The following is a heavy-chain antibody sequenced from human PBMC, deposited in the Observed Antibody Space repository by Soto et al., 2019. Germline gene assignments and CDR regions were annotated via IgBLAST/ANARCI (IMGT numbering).Heavy chain of an antibody. CDR2: MKYDGGEK. V-gene: IGHV3-7*02. D-gene: IGHD3-10*01. CDR3: ARGDYYGSGRGGMDV. CDR1: GFIFSDYW. Sequence: EVQLVESGGGLVQPGGSLRLSCAASGFIFSDYWMNWVRQAPGKGLEWVASMKYDGGEKIYVDSVRGRFTISRDNSKNTLYLQMNSLRAEDTAVYYCARGDYYGSGRGGMDVWGQGTTVTVSS. J-gene: IGHJ6*02.